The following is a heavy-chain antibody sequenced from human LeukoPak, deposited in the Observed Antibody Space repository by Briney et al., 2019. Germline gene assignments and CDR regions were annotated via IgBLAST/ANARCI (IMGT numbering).Heavy chain of an antibody. D-gene: IGHD2-8*02. CDR1: GFTVSSNH. V-gene: IGHV3-53*01. J-gene: IGHJ4*02. CDR3: ARSLGTGWLFFDY. Sequence: GGSLRLSCAASGFTVSSNHMNWVRQAPGKGLEWVSVIYSGGSTSYADSVKGRFTISRDNSKNTLYLQMNSLRAEDTAVYYCARSLGTGWLFFDYWGQGTLVTVSS. CDR2: IYSGGST.